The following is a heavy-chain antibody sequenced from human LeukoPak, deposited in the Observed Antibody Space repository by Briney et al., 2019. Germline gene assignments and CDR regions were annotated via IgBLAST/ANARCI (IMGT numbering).Heavy chain of an antibody. Sequence: PSETLSLTCAVYGGSFSGYYWSWIRQPPGKGLEWIGEINLSGSTNYNPSLKSRVTISVDTSKNQFSLKLSSVTAADTAVYYCARGYLAYYDSSGYVPYYFDYWGQGTLVTVSS. J-gene: IGHJ4*02. CDR2: INLSGST. CDR3: ARGYLAYYDSSGYVPYYFDY. CDR1: GGSFSGYY. D-gene: IGHD3-22*01. V-gene: IGHV4-34*01.